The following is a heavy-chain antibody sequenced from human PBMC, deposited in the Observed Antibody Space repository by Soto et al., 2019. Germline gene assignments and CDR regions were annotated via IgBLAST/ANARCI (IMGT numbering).Heavy chain of an antibody. Sequence: SVKVSCKASGGTFSSYAISWVRQAPGQGLEWMGGIIPIFGTANYAQKFQGRVTITADESTSTAYMELSSLRSEDTAVYYCARTLITRIVGATDYWYFDLWGRGTLVTVSS. J-gene: IGHJ2*01. V-gene: IGHV1-69*13. CDR3: ARTLITRIVGATDYWYFDL. CDR1: GGTFSSYA. CDR2: IIPIFGTA. D-gene: IGHD1-26*01.